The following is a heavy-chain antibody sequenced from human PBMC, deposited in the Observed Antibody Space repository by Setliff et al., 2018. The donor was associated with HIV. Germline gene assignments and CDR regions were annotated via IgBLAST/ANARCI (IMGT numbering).Heavy chain of an antibody. D-gene: IGHD3-22*01. CDR2: LFYSGIT. Sequence: PSETLSLTCNVSGGSIRSNSYYWDWIRQPPGKGLEWIGSLFYSGITYYTPSLKRRLTIAVDTSKNQFSLKLTSVSAADTAVYYCARHAPSVDDYDSTNSGAEDAFDIWGQGTMVTVSS. CDR1: GGSIRSNSYY. CDR3: ARHAPSVDDYDSTNSGAEDAFDI. V-gene: IGHV4-39*01. J-gene: IGHJ3*02.